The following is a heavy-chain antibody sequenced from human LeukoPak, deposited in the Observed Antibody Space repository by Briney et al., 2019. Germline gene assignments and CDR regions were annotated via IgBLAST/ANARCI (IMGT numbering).Heavy chain of an antibody. CDR2: IKQDGSEK. CDR3: ARTTGIDWYFDY. J-gene: IGHJ4*02. D-gene: IGHD1-1*01. CDR1: GFTFSNYW. V-gene: IGHV3-7*01. Sequence: GGSLRLSCAASGFTFSNYWMSWVRQAPGKGLEWVANIKQDGSEKYYVDSVKGRFTISRDNAKNSLYLQMDSLRAEDTAVYYCARTTGIDWYFDYWGQGTLATVSS.